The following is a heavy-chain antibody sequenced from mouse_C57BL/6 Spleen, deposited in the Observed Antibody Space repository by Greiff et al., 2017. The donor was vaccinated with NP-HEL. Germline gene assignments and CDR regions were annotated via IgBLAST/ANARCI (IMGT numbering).Heavy chain of an antibody. D-gene: IGHD2-3*01. CDR1: GFSLTSYG. CDR3: ARNRGYDGYYLYYAMDY. J-gene: IGHJ4*01. CDR2: IWSGGST. Sequence: QVQLKQSGPGLVQPSQSLSITCTVSGFSLTSYGVHWVRQSPGKGLEWLGVIWSGGSTDYNAAFISRLSISKDNSKSQVFFKMNSLQADDTAIYYCARNRGYDGYYLYYAMDYWGQGTSVTVSS. V-gene: IGHV2-2*01.